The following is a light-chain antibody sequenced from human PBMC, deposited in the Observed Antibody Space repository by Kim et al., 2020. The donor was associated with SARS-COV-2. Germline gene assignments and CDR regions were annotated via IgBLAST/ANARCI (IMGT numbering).Light chain of an antibody. V-gene: IGLV1-44*01. CDR3: ATWDDSLIGPV. Sequence: GQSVTISCSGSSSKIGSNTVNWYQHLPGTAPKLLIYNNNQRPSGVPVRFSGSESGTSASRAISGLHSEDEAHYYCATWDDSLIGPVFGGGTQLTVL. CDR1: SSKIGSNT. CDR2: NNN. J-gene: IGLJ2*01.